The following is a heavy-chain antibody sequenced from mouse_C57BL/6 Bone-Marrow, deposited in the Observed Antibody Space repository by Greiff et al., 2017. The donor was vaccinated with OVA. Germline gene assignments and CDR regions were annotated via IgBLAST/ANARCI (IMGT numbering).Heavy chain of an antibody. Sequence: VQLKQSGPVLVKPGASVKISCKASGYSFTGYYMNWVKQSPEKSLEWIGEINPSTGGTTYNQKFKAKATLTVDKSSSTAYMQLKSLTSEDSAVYYCARSPRRSAMDYWGQGTSVTVSS. CDR3: ARSPRRSAMDY. D-gene: IGHD3-1*01. V-gene: IGHV1-42*01. CDR2: INPSTGGT. J-gene: IGHJ4*01. CDR1: GYSFTGYY.